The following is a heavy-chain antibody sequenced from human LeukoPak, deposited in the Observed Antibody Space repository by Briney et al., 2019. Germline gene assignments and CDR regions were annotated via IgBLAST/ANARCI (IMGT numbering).Heavy chain of an antibody. CDR1: GGSISSYY. CDR2: IYYSGST. J-gene: IGHJ4*02. Sequence: PSETLSLTCTVSGGSISSYYWSWIRQPPGKGLEWIGYIYYSGSTNYNPSLKSRVTISVDTSKNQFSLKLSSVTAADTAMYYCGGGWADFVFASGGREPLVPVPS. D-gene: IGHD1-26*01. V-gene: IGHV4-59*01. CDR3: GGGWADFVFAS.